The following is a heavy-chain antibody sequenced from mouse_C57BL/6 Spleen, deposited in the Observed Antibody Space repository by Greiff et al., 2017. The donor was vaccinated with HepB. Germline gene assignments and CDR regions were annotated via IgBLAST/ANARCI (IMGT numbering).Heavy chain of an antibody. J-gene: IGHJ2*01. CDR1: GYTFTSYW. Sequence: QVQLQQPGAELVMPGASVKLSCKASGYTFTSYWMHWVKQRPGQGLEWIGEIDPSDSYTNYNQKFKGKSTLTVDKSSSTAYMQLSSLTSEDSAVYYCARSPLITTVVPYYFDYWGQGTTLTVSS. V-gene: IGHV1-69*01. D-gene: IGHD1-1*01. CDR3: ARSPLITTVVPYYFDY. CDR2: IDPSDSYT.